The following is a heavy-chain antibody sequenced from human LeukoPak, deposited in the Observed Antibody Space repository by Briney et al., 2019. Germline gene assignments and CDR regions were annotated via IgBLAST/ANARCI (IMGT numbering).Heavy chain of an antibody. D-gene: IGHD3-10*01. J-gene: IGHJ5*02. CDR3: ARDRGSYGPGDNWFDP. CDR1: GGSISSGSYY. V-gene: IGHV4-61*02. CDR2: IYTSGST. Sequence: SETLSLTCTVSGGSISSGSYYWNWIRQPAGKGLEWIGRIYTSGSTNYNPSLKSRVTISVDTSKNQFSLKLSSVTAADTAVYYCARDRGSYGPGDNWFDPWGQGTLVTVSS.